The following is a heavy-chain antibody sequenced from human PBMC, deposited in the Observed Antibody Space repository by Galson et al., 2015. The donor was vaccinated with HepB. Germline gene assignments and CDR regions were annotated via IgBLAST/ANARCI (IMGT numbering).Heavy chain of an antibody. Sequence: SLRLSCAASGFTFSSYGMHWVRQAPGKGLEWVAVISYDGSNKYYADSVKGRFTISRDNSKNTLYLQMNSLRAEDTAVYYCAKGQYDFWSGPSHYYYYGMDVWGQGTTVTVSS. D-gene: IGHD3-3*01. V-gene: IGHV3-30*18. CDR3: AKGQYDFWSGPSHYYYYGMDV. CDR1: GFTFSSYG. CDR2: ISYDGSNK. J-gene: IGHJ6*02.